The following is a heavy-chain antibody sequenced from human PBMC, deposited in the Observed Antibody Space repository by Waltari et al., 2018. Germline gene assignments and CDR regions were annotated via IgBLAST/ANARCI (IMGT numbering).Heavy chain of an antibody. CDR2: VQRNGKR. J-gene: IGHJ4*02. V-gene: IGHV4-38-2*02. Sequence: QVQVQESGPGLVKPSETLSLTCIVSRSSISRGDYWAWIRQPSGKGLEWIVSVQRNGKRYYNPSLKGRVTASIDTSKNHFSLKLTSVTVADTAIYYCWSLSGWGQGTLVTVSS. CDR3: WSLSG. CDR1: RSSISRGDY.